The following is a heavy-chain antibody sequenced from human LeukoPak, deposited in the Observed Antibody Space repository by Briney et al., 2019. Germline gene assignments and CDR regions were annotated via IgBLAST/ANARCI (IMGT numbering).Heavy chain of an antibody. V-gene: IGHV1-18*01. Sequence: GASEKVSCQASGDTFTSYGISWVRQAPGQRLEWMGWISAYNGNTSYAQKLQGRVTMTTDTSASTAYMELRSLRSDDTAVYYCARDPSHSSSSWDAFDIRGQGTMVTVSS. CDR3: ARDPSHSSSSWDAFDI. D-gene: IGHD6-6*01. CDR1: GDTFTSYG. J-gene: IGHJ3*02. CDR2: ISAYNGNT.